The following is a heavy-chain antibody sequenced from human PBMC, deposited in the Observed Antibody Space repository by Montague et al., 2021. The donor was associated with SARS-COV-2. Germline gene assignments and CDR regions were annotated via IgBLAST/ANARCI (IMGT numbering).Heavy chain of an antibody. V-gene: IGHV1-2*02. CDR2: INPNSGGT. CDR3: ARVLQMEGWYDAFDI. CDR1: GYTFTAYY. Sequence: SVRVSCKASGYTFTAYYIHWVRQAPGQGLEWMGWINPNSGGTNYAQKFQGRVTMTRDTSISTSYMELSRLRSDDTAVYYCARVLQMEGWYDAFDIWGQGTMVTVSS. D-gene: IGHD6-19*01. J-gene: IGHJ3*02.